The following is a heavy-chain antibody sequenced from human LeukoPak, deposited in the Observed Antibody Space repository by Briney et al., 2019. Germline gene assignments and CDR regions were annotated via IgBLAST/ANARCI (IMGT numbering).Heavy chain of an antibody. V-gene: IGHV1-18*01. D-gene: IGHD3-22*01. J-gene: IGHJ4*02. CDR1: GYTFTSYG. CDR3: ARGQLYYYDSSGYYSVDY. CDR2: ISAYNGNT. Sequence: ASVKVSCKASGYTFTSYGISWVRQAPGQGLEWMGWISAYNGNTNYAQKLQGRVTMTTDTSTSTAYMELRSLRSDDTAVYYCARGQLYYYDSSGYYSVDYWGQGTLVTVSS.